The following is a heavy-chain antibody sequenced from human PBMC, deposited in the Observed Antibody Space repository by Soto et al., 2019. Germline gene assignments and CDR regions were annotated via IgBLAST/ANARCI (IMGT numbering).Heavy chain of an antibody. J-gene: IGHJ4*02. CDR1: GGTFSSYS. V-gene: IGHV1-69*01. Sequence: QVQLVQSGAEVKKPGSSVKVSCKASGGTFSSYSINWVRQAPGQGLEWMGELIPIFGTANYAQKCHGRVTITADESTSTAYMELSSLRSEDTAVYYCARDGGRHSGGIDYWGQGTLVTVSS. D-gene: IGHD1-26*01. CDR2: LIPIFGTA. CDR3: ARDGGRHSGGIDY.